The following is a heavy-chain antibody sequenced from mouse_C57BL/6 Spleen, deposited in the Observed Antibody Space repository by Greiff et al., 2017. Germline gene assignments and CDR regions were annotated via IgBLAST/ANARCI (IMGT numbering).Heavy chain of an antibody. CDR2: IRSKSNNYAT. Sequence: EVMLVESGGGLVQPKGSLKLSCAASGFSFNTYAMNWVRQAPGKGLEWVARIRSKSNNYATYYADSVKDRFTISRDDSESMLYLQMNNLKTEDTAMYYCVRYDYDNWYFDVWGTGTTVTVSS. D-gene: IGHD2-4*01. V-gene: IGHV10-1*01. CDR3: VRYDYDNWYFDV. J-gene: IGHJ1*03. CDR1: GFSFNTYA.